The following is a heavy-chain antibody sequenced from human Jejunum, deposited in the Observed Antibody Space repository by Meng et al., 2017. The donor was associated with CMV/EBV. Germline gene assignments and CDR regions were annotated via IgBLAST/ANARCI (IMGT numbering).Heavy chain of an antibody. V-gene: IGHV3-21*01. Sequence: FISYCLNWVRQAPGKGLEWVSVISSGSFSLYYADSVRGRFTISRDDAKDSVFLQMDSLRAEDTAVYYCASLSIPGAIFYYGMDVWGQGTTVTVSS. D-gene: IGHD3-10*01. CDR2: ISSGSFSL. J-gene: IGHJ6*02. CDR3: ASLSIPGAIFYYGMDV. CDR1: FISYC.